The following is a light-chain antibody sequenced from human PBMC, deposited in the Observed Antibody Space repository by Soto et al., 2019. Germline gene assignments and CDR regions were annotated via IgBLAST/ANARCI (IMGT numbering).Light chain of an antibody. CDR3: QQRSTWPYT. CDR1: QSVSRY. Sequence: EIVLTQSPATLSLSPGDRATLSCRASQSVSRYLAWYQHKPGQAPRLLIFDTSNRATGIPARFSGSGSGTDFTLTISRLEPEDFAVYYCQQRSTWPYTFGQGTKLEIK. CDR2: DTS. J-gene: IGKJ2*01. V-gene: IGKV3-11*01.